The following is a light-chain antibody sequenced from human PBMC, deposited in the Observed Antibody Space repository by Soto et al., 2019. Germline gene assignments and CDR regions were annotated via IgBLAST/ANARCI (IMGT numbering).Light chain of an antibody. V-gene: IGKV3-20*01. J-gene: IGKJ2*01. CDR1: QTVSSSY. CDR2: GAS. CDR3: QQYGSSPT. Sequence: IVLTQSPDTLSLSPGERAILSCRARQTVSSSYLAWYQQKPGQAPRLLIYGASSRSTGIPGRFSGSGSGTDFTLTISRLEPGDCALYFCQQYGSSPTFGQGTKLEIK.